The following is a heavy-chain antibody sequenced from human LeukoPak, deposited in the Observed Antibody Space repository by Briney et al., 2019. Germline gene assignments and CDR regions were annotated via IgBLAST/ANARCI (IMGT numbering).Heavy chain of an antibody. J-gene: IGHJ3*02. CDR2: IIPIFGTA. CDR3: AREGAKIAFDI. D-gene: IGHD3-16*01. Sequence: GASVKVSCKASGGTFSGYAISWVRQAPGQGLEWMGRIIPIFGTANYAQKFQGRVTITTDESTSTAYMELSSLRSEDTAVYYCAREGAKIAFDIWGQGTMVTVSS. CDR1: GGTFSGYA. V-gene: IGHV1-69*05.